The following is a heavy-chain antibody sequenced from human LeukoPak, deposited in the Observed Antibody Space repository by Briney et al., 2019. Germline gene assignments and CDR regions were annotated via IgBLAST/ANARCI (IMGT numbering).Heavy chain of an antibody. D-gene: IGHD6-13*01. CDR1: GFTFNSYG. CDR2: ISYDGSNK. J-gene: IGHJ4*02. CDR3: AKDDSSSWYPLHDY. V-gene: IGHV3-30*18. Sequence: GGSLRLSCAASGFTFNSYGMHWVRQAPGKGLEWVAVISYDGSNKYYADSVKGRFTISRDNSKNTLYLQMNSLRAEDTAVYYCAKDDSSSWYPLHDYWGQGTLVTVSS.